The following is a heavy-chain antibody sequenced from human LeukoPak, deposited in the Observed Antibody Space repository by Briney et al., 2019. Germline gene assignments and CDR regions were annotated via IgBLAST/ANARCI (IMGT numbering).Heavy chain of an antibody. CDR1: GGSISSSSYY. CDR2: IYYSGST. Sequence: SETLSLTCTVSGGSISSSSYYWGWIRQPPGKGLEWIGSIYYSGSTYYNPSLKSRVTISVDTSKNQFSLKLSSVTAADTAVYYCARQGDVYDLPNQYWGQGTLVTVSS. CDR3: ARQGDVYDLPNQY. D-gene: IGHD5/OR15-5a*01. J-gene: IGHJ4*02. V-gene: IGHV4-39*01.